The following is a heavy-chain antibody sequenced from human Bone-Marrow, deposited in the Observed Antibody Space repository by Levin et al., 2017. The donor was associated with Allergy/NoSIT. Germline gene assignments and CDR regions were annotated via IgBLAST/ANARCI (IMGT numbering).Heavy chain of an antibody. J-gene: IGHJ3*02. CDR1: GYSFTSYW. Sequence: GESLKISCKGSGYSFTSYWIGWVRQMPGKGLEWMGIIYPGDSDTRYSPSFQGQVTISADKSISTAYLQWSSLKASDTAMYYCASPFDYYDSSGYYKRERGLAFDIWGQGTMVTVSS. D-gene: IGHD3-22*01. V-gene: IGHV5-51*01. CDR2: IYPGDSDT. CDR3: ASPFDYYDSSGYYKRERGLAFDI.